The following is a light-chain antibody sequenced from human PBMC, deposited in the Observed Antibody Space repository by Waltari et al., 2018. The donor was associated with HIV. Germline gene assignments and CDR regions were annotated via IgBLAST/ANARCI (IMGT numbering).Light chain of an antibody. V-gene: IGKV3-20*01. Sequence: EIVLTQSPGTLSLSPGERASLSCRASQSIFSNYLAWYQQKPGQAPRLLIYDASSRATDIPDRFSGSVSGTDFTLTISGLEPEDFAVYFCQQYGTSPLTFGGGTKVEMK. CDR1: QSIFSNY. CDR3: QQYGTSPLT. J-gene: IGKJ4*01. CDR2: DAS.